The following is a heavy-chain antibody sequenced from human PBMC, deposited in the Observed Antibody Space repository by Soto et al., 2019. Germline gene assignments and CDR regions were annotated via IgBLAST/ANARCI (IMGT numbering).Heavy chain of an antibody. CDR2: IYHSGSI. V-gene: IGHV4-4*02. CDR3: ARSPRSIAAGGIDY. D-gene: IGHD6-13*01. Sequence: QVQLQESGPGLVKPSGTLSLTCAVSGGSISTSNLWTWVRQPPGKGLEWIGEIYHSGSINYNPSLKSRVTISVDKSKNQFSLKLNSVTAADTAVYYCARSPRSIAAGGIDYWGQGFLVTVSS. CDR1: GGSISTSNL. J-gene: IGHJ4*02.